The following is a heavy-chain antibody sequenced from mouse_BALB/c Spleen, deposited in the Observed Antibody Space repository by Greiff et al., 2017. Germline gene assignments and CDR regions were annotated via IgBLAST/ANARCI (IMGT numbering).Heavy chain of an antibody. CDR3: VREIDDGYLYAMDY. Sequence: EVKLVESGGGLVQPKGSLKLSCAASGFTFNTYAMHWVCQAPGKGLEWVARIRSKSNNYATYYADSVKDRFTISRDDSQSMLYLQMNNLKTEDTAMYYCVREIDDGYLYAMDYWGQGTSVTVSS. D-gene: IGHD2-3*01. CDR1: GFTFNTYA. CDR2: IRSKSNNYAT. J-gene: IGHJ4*01. V-gene: IGHV10-3*03.